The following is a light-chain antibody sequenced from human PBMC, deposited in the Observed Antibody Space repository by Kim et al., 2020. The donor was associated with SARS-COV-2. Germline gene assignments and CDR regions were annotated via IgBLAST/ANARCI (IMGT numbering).Light chain of an antibody. CDR2: GRS. J-gene: IGLJ2*01. CDR1: SLRTYY. Sequence: SSELTQDPAVSVALGQTVRITCQGDSLRTYYATWYQQKPRQAPVLVFFGRSNRPSGIPDRFSGSASGNTASLTISGAQAEDEADFYCQARDSGGSVIFGGGTQLTVL. V-gene: IGLV3-19*01. CDR3: QARDSGGSVI.